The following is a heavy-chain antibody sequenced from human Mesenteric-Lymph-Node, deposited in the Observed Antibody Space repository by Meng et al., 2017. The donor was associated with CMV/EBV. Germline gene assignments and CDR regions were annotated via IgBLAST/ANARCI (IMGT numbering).Heavy chain of an antibody. CDR1: GGSISSSSYY. CDR3: ARAEQGTSINYFDY. CDR2: IYYSGST. D-gene: IGHD1-1*01. J-gene: IGHJ4*02. Sequence: SGGSISSSSYYWGWIRQPPGKGLEWIGSIYYSGSTYYNPSLKSRVTISVDTSKNQFSLKLSSVTAADTAVYYCARAEQGTSINYFDYWGQGTLVTVSS. V-gene: IGHV4-39*07.